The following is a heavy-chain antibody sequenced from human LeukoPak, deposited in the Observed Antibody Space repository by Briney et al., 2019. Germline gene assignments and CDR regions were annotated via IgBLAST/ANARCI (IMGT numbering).Heavy chain of an antibody. J-gene: IGHJ4*02. D-gene: IGHD2-15*01. CDR2: MNPNSGNT. CDR1: AYTFTSYD. V-gene: IGHV1-8*01. Sequence: AAVKVSCKASAYTFTSYDINWVRQATAQGLEWVGWMNPNSGNTGYAQKLQGRVNKTRNTSISTAYMELSSLRSEDTAVYYCARGAPGSYCSGGSCPYFDYWGQGTLISVSS. CDR3: ARGAPGSYCSGGSCPYFDY.